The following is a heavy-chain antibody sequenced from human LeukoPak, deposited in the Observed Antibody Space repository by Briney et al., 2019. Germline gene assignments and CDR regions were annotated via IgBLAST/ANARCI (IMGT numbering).Heavy chain of an antibody. CDR3: AREWGDIVATNTLDRRSGVDY. CDR2: ISYDGSSK. CDR1: GFTFSSYG. J-gene: IGHJ4*02. Sequence: GGSLRLSCAASGFTFSSYGMHWVRQAPGKGLEWVAVISYDGSSKYYADSVKGRFTISRDNSKNTLYLQMNSLRAEDTAVYYCAREWGDIVATNTLDRRSGVDYWGQGTLVTVSS. V-gene: IGHV3-30*03. D-gene: IGHD5-12*01.